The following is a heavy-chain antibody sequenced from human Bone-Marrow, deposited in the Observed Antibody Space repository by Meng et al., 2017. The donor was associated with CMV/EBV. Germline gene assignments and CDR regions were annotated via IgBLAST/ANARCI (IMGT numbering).Heavy chain of an antibody. CDR3: ARLLGKPLGSRYYYYGMDV. V-gene: IGHV1-46*01. CDR2: INPSGGST. D-gene: IGHD7-27*01. Sequence: ASVKVSCKASGYTFTSYYMHWVRQAPGQGLEWMGIINPSGGSTSYAQKFQGRVTMTRDTSTSTVYMELSSLRSEDTAVYYCARLLGKPLGSRYYYYGMDVWGQGTTVTVSS. J-gene: IGHJ6*02. CDR1: GYTFTSYY.